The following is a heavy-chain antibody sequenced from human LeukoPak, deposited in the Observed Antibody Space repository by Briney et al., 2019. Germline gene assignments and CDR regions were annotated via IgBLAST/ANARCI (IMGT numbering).Heavy chain of an antibody. J-gene: IGHJ6*03. CDR2: INHSGDA. CDR1: GGTFSGYY. D-gene: IGHD2-15*01. Sequence: KPSETLSLTCAVYGGTFSGYYWAWIRQPPGKGLEWIGEINHSGDANYNPSLKRRVTVSVDTSKNQFSLKVRSVTAADTAVYYCARVVGHYYYIDGWGTGTMVTVSS. CDR3: ARVVGHYYYIDG. V-gene: IGHV4-34*01.